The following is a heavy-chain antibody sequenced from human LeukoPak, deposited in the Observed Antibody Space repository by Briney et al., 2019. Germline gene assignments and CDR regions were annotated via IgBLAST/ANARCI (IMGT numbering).Heavy chain of an antibody. D-gene: IGHD2-2*02. CDR3: AKALGCSSTSCYMGLRNAFDI. J-gene: IGHJ3*02. Sequence: GSLRLSCAASGFTFSSYAMSWVRQAPGKGLEWVSAISGSGGSTYYADSVKGRFTISRDNSKNTLYLQMNSLRAEDTAVYYCAKALGCSSTSCYMGLRNAFDIWGQGTMVTASS. V-gene: IGHV3-23*01. CDR1: GFTFSSYA. CDR2: ISGSGGST.